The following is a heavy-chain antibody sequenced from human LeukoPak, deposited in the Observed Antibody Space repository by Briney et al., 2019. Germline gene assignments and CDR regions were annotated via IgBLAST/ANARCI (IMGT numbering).Heavy chain of an antibody. CDR1: GVTVTSSY. V-gene: IGHV3-66*01. D-gene: IGHD4-11*01. Sequence: GGSLRLSCEVSGVTVTSSYMSWVRQAPGEGLEWVSVIYSGGDTYYADSVKGRCTVSRDISKNTLYLQMNSLRAEDTAVYYCARGNTGYNSNWGRDFDCWGQGTLVTVSS. CDR3: ARGNTGYNSNWGRDFDC. J-gene: IGHJ4*02. CDR2: IYSGGDT.